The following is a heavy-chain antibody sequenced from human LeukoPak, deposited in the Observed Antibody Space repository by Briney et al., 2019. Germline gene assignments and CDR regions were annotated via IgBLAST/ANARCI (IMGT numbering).Heavy chain of an antibody. Sequence: SETLSLTCTVSGGSLSSSSYYWGWIRQPPGKGLEWIGSIYYSGRTYYNSSLKRRVTISVDTSKNHFSLKLSSVTAADTAVYYCARHDRYDFNFDYWGQGTLVTVSS. J-gene: IGHJ4*02. CDR2: IYYSGRT. D-gene: IGHD3-3*01. V-gene: IGHV4-39*01. CDR1: GGSLSSSSYY. CDR3: ARHDRYDFNFDY.